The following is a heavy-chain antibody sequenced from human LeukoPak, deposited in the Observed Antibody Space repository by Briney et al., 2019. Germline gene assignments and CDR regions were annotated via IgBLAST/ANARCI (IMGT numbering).Heavy chain of an antibody. Sequence: SVKVSCKASGGTFSSYAISWVRQAPGQGLEWMGGIIPIFGTANYAQKFQGRVTITADESTSTAYMELSSLRSEDTAVHYCARASFTIFGVVIDIHWFDPWGQGTLVTVSS. V-gene: IGHV1-69*13. J-gene: IGHJ5*02. CDR2: IIPIFGTA. CDR1: GGTFSSYA. D-gene: IGHD3-3*01. CDR3: ARASFTIFGVVIDIHWFDP.